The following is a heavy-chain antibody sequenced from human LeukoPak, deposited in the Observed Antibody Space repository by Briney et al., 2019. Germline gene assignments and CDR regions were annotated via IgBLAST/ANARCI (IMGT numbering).Heavy chain of an antibody. CDR3: ARDPTGLVVPAADIDY. CDR2: ISSSSSTI. V-gene: IGHV3-48*01. J-gene: IGHJ4*02. Sequence: GGSLRLSCAASGFTFSKHSMNRVRQAPGKGLEWVSYISSSSSTIYYADSVKGRFTISRDNAKSSLYLQMNSLRAEDTAVYYCARDPTGLVVPAADIDYWGQGTLVTVSS. D-gene: IGHD2-2*01. CDR1: GFTFSKHS.